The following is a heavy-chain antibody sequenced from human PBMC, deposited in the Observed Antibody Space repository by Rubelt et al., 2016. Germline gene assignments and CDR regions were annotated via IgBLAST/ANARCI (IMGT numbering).Heavy chain of an antibody. D-gene: IGHD6-13*01. Sequence: EVHLVESGGGLIQPGGPLRLSCAASGFTVSTNYMSWVRQAPGKGLEWVSVLYSGGSTYYADSVKGQFTISRDNSKNTLYLQMNSLRAEDSAVYYCAREVKAAYACDIWGQGTMVTVSS. J-gene: IGHJ3*02. CDR1: GFTVSTNY. V-gene: IGHV3-53*01. CDR3: AREVKAAYACDI. CDR2: LYSGGST.